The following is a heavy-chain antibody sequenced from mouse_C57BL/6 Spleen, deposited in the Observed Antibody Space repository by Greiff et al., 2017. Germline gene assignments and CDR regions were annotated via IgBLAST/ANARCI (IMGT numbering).Heavy chain of an antibody. Sequence: QLQQPGAELVKPGASVKLSCKASGYTFTSYWMHWVKQRPGQGLEWIGMIHPNSGSTIYNKQFKSKATLTVDKSASPAYRQLSSLTSEDPAVYYWTTLYTGQYDYWGEGTTLTVSS. CDR1: GYTFTSYW. CDR3: TTLYTGQYDY. V-gene: IGHV1-64*01. D-gene: IGHD2-1*01. J-gene: IGHJ2*01. CDR2: IHPNSGST.